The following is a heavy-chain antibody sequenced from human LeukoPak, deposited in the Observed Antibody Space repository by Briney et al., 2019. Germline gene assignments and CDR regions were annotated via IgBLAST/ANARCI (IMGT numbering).Heavy chain of an antibody. CDR2: ISGSGGST. D-gene: IGHD2-15*01. V-gene: IGHV3-23*01. CDR1: GFTFSSYA. CDR3: AKAGVVAARSYYFAY. J-gene: IGHJ4*02. Sequence: GGSLRLSCAASGFTFSSYAMSWVRQAPGKGLEGGSAISGSGGSTYYADSVKGRFTISRDNSKNTLYLQMNSLRAEDTAVYYCAKAGVVAARSYYFAYWGQGTLVTVSS.